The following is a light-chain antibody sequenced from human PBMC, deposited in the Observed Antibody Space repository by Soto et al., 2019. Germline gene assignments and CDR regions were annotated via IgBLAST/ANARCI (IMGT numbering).Light chain of an antibody. CDR1: QSVLYSSDNENY. CDR2: WAS. J-gene: IGKJ2*01. V-gene: IGKV4-1*01. Sequence: DIVMTQSPDSLAVSLGERATINCKSSQSVLYSSDNENYLAWYQQKPGQPPKLLIYWASTRESGVPDRFSGSGSGTDFTLTIGSLQAEDVAVYYCQHYYSTPYTFGQGTRLEI. CDR3: QHYYSTPYT.